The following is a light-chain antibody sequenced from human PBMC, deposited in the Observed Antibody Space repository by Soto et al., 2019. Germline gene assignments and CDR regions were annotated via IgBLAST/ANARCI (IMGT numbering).Light chain of an antibody. CDR2: GNT. J-gene: IGLJ1*01. Sequence: QSVLTQPPSVSGAPGQRVTISCTGSSSNIGAGYDVQWYQQLPGTAPKLLMYGNTNRPSGVPDRFSGSKSGTSASLAITGLQAEDEADSYCQSYDSSLTALYVFGTGTKLTVL. CDR3: QSYDSSLTALYV. V-gene: IGLV1-40*01. CDR1: SSNIGAGYD.